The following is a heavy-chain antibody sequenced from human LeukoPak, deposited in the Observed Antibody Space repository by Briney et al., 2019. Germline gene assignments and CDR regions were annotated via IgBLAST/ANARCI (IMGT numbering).Heavy chain of an antibody. D-gene: IGHD4-17*01. CDR3: AREQRADYGDYDSYYYYYMDV. J-gene: IGHJ6*03. CDR2: IYTSGST. Sequence: PSETLSLTCTVSGGSISSGSYYWSWIRQPAGKGLEWIGRIYTSGSTNYNPSLKSRVTISVDTSKNQFSLKLSSVTAADTAVYYCAREQRADYGDYDSYYYYYMDVWGKGTTVTISS. V-gene: IGHV4-61*02. CDR1: GGSISSGSYY.